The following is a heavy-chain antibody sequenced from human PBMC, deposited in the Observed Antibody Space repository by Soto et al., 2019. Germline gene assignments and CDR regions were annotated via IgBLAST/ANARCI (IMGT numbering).Heavy chain of an antibody. CDR2: IYHSGST. CDR1: GGSISSGGYS. Sequence: QLQLQESGSGLVKPSQTLSLTCAVSGGSISSGGYSWSWIRQPPGKGLEWIGYIYHSGSTYYNPSLKSRVIISVDRSKNQFSLKLSSVTAADTAVYYCAREMNDYGGNSYLDYWGQGTLVTVSS. V-gene: IGHV4-30-2*01. J-gene: IGHJ4*02. CDR3: AREMNDYGGNSYLDY. D-gene: IGHD4-17*01.